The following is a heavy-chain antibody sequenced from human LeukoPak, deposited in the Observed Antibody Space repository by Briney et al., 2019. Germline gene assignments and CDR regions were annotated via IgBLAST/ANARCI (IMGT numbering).Heavy chain of an antibody. Sequence: PGESLKISRKGSGYSFTSYWIGWVRQMPRKGLEWMGIIYPGDSDARYSPSFQGQVTISADKSISTAYLQWSSLKASDTAMYYCARRGCSSTSCYVFDYWGQGTLVAVSS. J-gene: IGHJ4*02. CDR3: ARRGCSSTSCYVFDY. V-gene: IGHV5-51*01. CDR1: GYSFTSYW. CDR2: IYPGDSDA. D-gene: IGHD2-2*01.